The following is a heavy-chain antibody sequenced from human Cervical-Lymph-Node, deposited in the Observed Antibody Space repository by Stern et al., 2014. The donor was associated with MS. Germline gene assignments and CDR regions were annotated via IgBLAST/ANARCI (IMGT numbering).Heavy chain of an antibody. D-gene: IGHD2-8*01. CDR3: ARPGGVASRHGFDY. CDR1: GGTFSSYP. J-gene: IGHJ4*02. CDR2: ITPIFGTA. Sequence: QVQLVESGPELKKPGSSVKLSCQAYGGTFSSYPIIWVRQAPGPGLEWMAGITPIFGTAAYAQKFQGRITITADESASTAYMELSSLRSDDTAMYYCARPGGVASRHGFDYWGKGTLVTVSS. V-gene: IGHV1-69*01.